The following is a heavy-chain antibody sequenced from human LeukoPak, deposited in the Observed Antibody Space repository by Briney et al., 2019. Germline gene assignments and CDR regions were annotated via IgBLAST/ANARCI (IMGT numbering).Heavy chain of an antibody. CDR2: ITDSGGNR. CDR3: AKDFGTTGYYFDY. J-gene: IGHJ4*02. CDR1: GFAFSSHA. D-gene: IGHD3-10*01. V-gene: IGHV3-23*01. Sequence: GGSLRLSCAASGFAFSSHAMSWVRQAPGKGLEWVSAITDSGGNRQYTDSVKGRFTISRDHSKNTLYLQMNSLRAEDTAVYYCAKDFGTTGYYFDYWGQGTLVTVSS.